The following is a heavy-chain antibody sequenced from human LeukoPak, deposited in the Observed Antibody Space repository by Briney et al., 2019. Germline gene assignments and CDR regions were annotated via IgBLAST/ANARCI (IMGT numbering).Heavy chain of an antibody. CDR1: GFTFSSYA. V-gene: IGHV3-30-3*01. D-gene: IGHD6-19*01. J-gene: IGHJ4*02. Sequence: GRSLRLSCAASGFTFSSYAMHWVRQAPGKGLEWVAVISYDGSNKYYADSVKGRFTISRDNSKNTLYLQMNSLRAEDTAVYYCARGGAGTRDYFDYWGQGTLVTVSS. CDR3: ARGGAGTRDYFDY. CDR2: ISYDGSNK.